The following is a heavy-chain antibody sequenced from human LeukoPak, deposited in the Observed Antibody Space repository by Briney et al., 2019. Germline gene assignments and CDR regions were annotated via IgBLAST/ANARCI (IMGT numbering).Heavy chain of an antibody. CDR2: INANTGGT. CDR3: ARADSVPAGDYHYWYMDV. CDR1: GYTFTGYY. J-gene: IGHJ6*03. V-gene: IGHV1-2*02. D-gene: IGHD2-2*01. Sequence: GASVKVSCKASGYTFTGYYMHWVRQDPRQGLQWMGWINANTGGTDYAQKFQGRVTMTRDTSISTVYMELSSLRSDDTGVYYCARADSVPAGDYHYWYMDVWGKGTTVTVSS.